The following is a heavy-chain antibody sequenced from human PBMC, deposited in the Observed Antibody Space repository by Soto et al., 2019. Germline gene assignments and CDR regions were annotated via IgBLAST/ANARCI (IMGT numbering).Heavy chain of an antibody. J-gene: IGHJ4*01. Sequence: EVQLVESGGGLVKPGGSLRLSCAASGFTLRTYTMNWVRQAPGKGLEWVSSISISSSDRYYADSVRGRFTISRDHAKNALYLQMNSLRADDPAVYFCVRGMNPLFGGQGTLDTVSS. CDR3: VRGMNPLF. CDR2: ISISSSDR. V-gene: IGHV3-21*06. CDR1: GFTLRTYT.